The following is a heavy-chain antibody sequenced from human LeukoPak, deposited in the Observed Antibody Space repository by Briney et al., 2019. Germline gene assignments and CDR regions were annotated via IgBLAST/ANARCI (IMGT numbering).Heavy chain of an antibody. V-gene: IGHV3-30*02. CDR1: GFTFSTYG. J-gene: IGHJ4*02. CDR2: IRYDGTTN. D-gene: IGHD2-2*01. CDR3: AKDWGTTSCFDY. Sequence: GGSLRLSCAASGFTFSTYGMHWVRQAPGKGLEWVAFIRYDGTTNYYADSVKGRFTISRDNSKNTLYLQMNSLRAEDTALYYCAKDWGTTSCFDYWGQGTLVTVSS.